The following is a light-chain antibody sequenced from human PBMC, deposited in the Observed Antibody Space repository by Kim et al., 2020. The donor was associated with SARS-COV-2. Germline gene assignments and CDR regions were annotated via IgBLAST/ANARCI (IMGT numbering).Light chain of an antibody. CDR3: SSYTSSSSLEV. CDR1: SRDVGGYDY. Sequence: QSITLSCTGTSRDVGGYDYVSWYQQHPGKAPKLMIYDVRNRPSGVSNRFSGSKSGNTASLTISGLQVEDEADYYCSSYTSSSSLEVFGGGTKVTVL. CDR2: DVR. J-gene: IGLJ2*01. V-gene: IGLV2-14*03.